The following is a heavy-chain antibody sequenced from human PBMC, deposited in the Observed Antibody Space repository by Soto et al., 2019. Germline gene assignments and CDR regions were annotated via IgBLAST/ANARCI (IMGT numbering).Heavy chain of an antibody. CDR3: ARPKGSYSSGYYYFDY. Sequence: SVKVSCKTSGGTFSTYAIYWVRQAPGQELEWMGAIIPLFGTADYAQKFQGRVTITADESTSTAYMELSSLRSEDTAVYYCARPKGSYSSGYYYFDYWGQGTLVTVSS. V-gene: IGHV1-69*13. CDR1: GGTFSTYA. CDR2: IIPLFGTA. D-gene: IGHD6-19*01. J-gene: IGHJ4*02.